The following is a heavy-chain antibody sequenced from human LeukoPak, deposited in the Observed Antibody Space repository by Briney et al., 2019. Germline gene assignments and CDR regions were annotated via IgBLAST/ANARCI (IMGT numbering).Heavy chain of an antibody. D-gene: IGHD2-2*01. Sequence: PSETLSLTCTVSGGAISSSSYYWGWIRQPPEKGLEWIGSIYYSGSTYYNPSLKSRVTISVDTSKNQFSLKLSSVTAADTAVYYCARVLWYCSSTSCYGAHYYYYYMDVWGKGTTVTVSS. V-gene: IGHV4-39*07. CDR1: GGAISSSSYY. CDR3: ARVLWYCSSTSCYGAHYYYYYMDV. J-gene: IGHJ6*03. CDR2: IYYSGST.